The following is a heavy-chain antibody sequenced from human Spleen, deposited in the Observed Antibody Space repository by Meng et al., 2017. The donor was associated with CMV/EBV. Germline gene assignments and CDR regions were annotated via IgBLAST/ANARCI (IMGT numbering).Heavy chain of an antibody. CDR1: AGAICSGDYY. V-gene: IGHV4-30-4*08. Sequence: GLVKHSRTLLLPGTAVAGAICSGDYYWSWRRSPPGKGQELIWYIYYSGNTYYDPSLKGRVTISEDTSKNQLYLKLSSVTAADTAVYYCARALQHNWFDSWGQGTLVTVSS. CDR3: ARALQHNWFDS. CDR2: IYYSGNT. J-gene: IGHJ5*01.